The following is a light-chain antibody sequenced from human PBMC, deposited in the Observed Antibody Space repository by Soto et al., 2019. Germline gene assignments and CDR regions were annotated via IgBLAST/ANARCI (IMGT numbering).Light chain of an antibody. Sequence: QSVLSQPPSASGTPGQTVIISCSGSRSDIGSNFVNWYQHLPGTAPKLLIYNSNQRPSGVPDRFSGSKSGTSASLAISGLQSADEADYSCAAWDASMTGPVSGNGTKVTVL. CDR3: AAWDASMTGPV. V-gene: IGLV1-44*01. CDR1: RSDIGSNF. J-gene: IGLJ1*01. CDR2: NSN.